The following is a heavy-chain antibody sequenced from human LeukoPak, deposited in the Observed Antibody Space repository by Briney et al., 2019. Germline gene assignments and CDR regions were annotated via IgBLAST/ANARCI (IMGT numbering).Heavy chain of an antibody. CDR2: ISGSGGST. CDR1: GFTFSSYA. D-gene: IGHD3-10*01. J-gene: IGHJ4*02. Sequence: GGSLRLSCAASGFTFSSYAMSWVRQAPGKGLEWVSAISGSGGSTYYADSVKGRFTISRDNSKNTLYLQMNSLRAEDTAVYYCAKQITMVRGVINPLDYWGQGTLVTVSS. V-gene: IGHV3-23*01. CDR3: AKQITMVRGVINPLDY.